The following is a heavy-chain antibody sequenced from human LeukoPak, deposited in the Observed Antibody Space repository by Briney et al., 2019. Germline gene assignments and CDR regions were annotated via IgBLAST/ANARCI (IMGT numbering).Heavy chain of an antibody. J-gene: IGHJ5*02. CDR2: IYYSGST. CDR3: ARQWGPRGVRGVSFWFDP. CDR1: GGSISSYY. Sequence: SETLSLTCTVSGGSISSYYWSWIRQPPGKGLEWIGYIYYSGSTNYNPSLKSRVTISVDTSKNQFSLKLSSVTAADTAVYYCARQWGPRGVRGVSFWFDPSGQGTLVTVSS. V-gene: IGHV4-59*01. D-gene: IGHD3-10*01.